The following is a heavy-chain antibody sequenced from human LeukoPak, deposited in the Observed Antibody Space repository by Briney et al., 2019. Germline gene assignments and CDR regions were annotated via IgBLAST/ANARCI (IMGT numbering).Heavy chain of an antibody. V-gene: IGHV4-34*01. J-gene: IGHJ4*02. CDR3: ARVVAVAGRNLYYFDY. D-gene: IGHD6-19*01. CDR1: GGSFSGYY. CDR2: INHSGST. Sequence: SETLPLTCAVYGGSFSGYYWSWIRQPPGKGLEWIGEINHSGSTNYNPSLKSRVTISVDTSKNQFSLKLSSVTAADTAVYYCARVVAVAGRNLYYFDYWGQGTLVTVSS.